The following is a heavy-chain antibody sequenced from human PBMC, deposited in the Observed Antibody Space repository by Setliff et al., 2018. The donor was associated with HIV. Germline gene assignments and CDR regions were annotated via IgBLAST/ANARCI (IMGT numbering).Heavy chain of an antibody. J-gene: IGHJ4*02. D-gene: IGHD3-16*01. CDR1: GGSISSYY. Sequence: KPSETLSLTCTVSGGSISSYYWSWIRQPPGKGLEWIGYIYTSGSTNYNPSLKSRVTISVDTSKNQFSLKLSSVTAADTAVYYCARSTGELDYWGQGTLVTVSS. CDR3: ARSTGELDY. V-gene: IGHV4-4*09. CDR2: IYTSGST.